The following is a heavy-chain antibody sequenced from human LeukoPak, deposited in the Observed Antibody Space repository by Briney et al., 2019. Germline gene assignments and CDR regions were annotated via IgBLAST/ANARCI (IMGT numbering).Heavy chain of an antibody. Sequence: GGSLRLSCAASGFTFSDYYMSWIRQAPGKGLEWVAVISYDGSNKYYADSVKGRFTISRDNSKNTLYLQMNSLRAEDTAVYYCARDPRNYLNYYYMDVWGKGTTVTVSS. J-gene: IGHJ6*03. V-gene: IGHV3-30*03. CDR1: GFTFSDYY. CDR2: ISYDGSNK. CDR3: ARDPRNYLNYYYMDV. D-gene: IGHD1-7*01.